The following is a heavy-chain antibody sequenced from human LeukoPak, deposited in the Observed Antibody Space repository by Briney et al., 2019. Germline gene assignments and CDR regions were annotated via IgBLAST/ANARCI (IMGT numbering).Heavy chain of an antibody. D-gene: IGHD6-13*01. CDR3: AIAASGTLADY. J-gene: IGHJ4*02. CDR2: ISSHGGST. CDR1: GFTFSSYT. Sequence: GRSLRLSRAASGFTFSSYTMNWVSHAPGKGLGFVSAISSHGGSTSYADSVKGRFIISRDNTKYTLYIHMSSLSAADTAVYYCAIAASGTLADYWGQGTLVTVSS. V-gene: IGHV3-64*04.